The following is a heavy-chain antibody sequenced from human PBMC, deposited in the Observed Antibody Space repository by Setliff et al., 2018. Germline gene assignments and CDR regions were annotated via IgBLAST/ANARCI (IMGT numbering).Heavy chain of an antibody. V-gene: IGHV4-61*10. D-gene: IGHD6-13*01. Sequence: SETLSLTCTVSGGSISSGSYYWSWIRQPAGKGLEWIGYIYYSGSPNYNPSLKSRVTISLDTSKNQFSLKLSSVTAADTAVYYCARDEGSSYFYGMDVWGQGTTVTVSS. CDR3: ARDEGSSYFYGMDV. CDR1: GGSISSGSYY. J-gene: IGHJ6*02. CDR2: IYYSGSP.